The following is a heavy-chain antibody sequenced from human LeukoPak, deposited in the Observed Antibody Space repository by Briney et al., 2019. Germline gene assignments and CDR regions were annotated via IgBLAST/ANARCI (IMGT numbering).Heavy chain of an antibody. CDR1: GFTFSSYA. D-gene: IGHD1-14*01. CDR3: ADRGSLY. J-gene: IGHJ4*02. CDR2: INQDGSEK. V-gene: IGHV3-7*01. Sequence: PGGSLRLSCAASGFTFSSYAMSWVRQAPGKGLEWVATINQDGSEKYYVDSVKGRFTISRDNAKNSLYLQMNSLRADDTAVYYCADRGSLYWGQGTLVTVSS.